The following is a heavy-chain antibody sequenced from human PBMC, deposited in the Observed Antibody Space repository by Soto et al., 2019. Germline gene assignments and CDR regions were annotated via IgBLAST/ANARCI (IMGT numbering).Heavy chain of an antibody. CDR3: ARDSGIPVPDTAGVALDY. CDR2: ISYDGNNK. J-gene: IGHJ4*02. D-gene: IGHD6-19*01. Sequence: GGSLRLSCAASGFPFSAYTIHWVRQAPGKGLEWVAVISYDGNNKYYADSVKGRFTISRDNSKNTLYLQMNSLRAEDTAVYYCARDSGIPVPDTAGVALDYWGQGTLVTVSS. CDR1: GFPFSAYT. V-gene: IGHV3-30-3*01.